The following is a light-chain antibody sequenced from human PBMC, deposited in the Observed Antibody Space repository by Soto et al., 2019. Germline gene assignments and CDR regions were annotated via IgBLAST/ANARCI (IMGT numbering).Light chain of an antibody. CDR1: QSVGSY. V-gene: IGKV3-11*01. J-gene: IGKJ4*01. Sequence: EIVLTQSPATLSLSPGQRAALSCRASQSVGSYLAWYQQTPGQAPRLLIYDASHRATGIPARFSGSGSGTDFTLTISSLEPEDFAVYFCQQRGRWLTFGGGTKVDIK. CDR2: DAS. CDR3: QQRGRWLT.